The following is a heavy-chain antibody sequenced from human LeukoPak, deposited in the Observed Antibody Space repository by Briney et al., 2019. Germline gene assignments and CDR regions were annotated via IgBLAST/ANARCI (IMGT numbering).Heavy chain of an antibody. CDR3: AKDRTELGDFVDY. Sequence: GGSLRLSCAASGFTFSNYGMLWVRQAPGKGLEWVSFIRSDGINKYYADSVKGRFTISRDNSKNTLYLQMNSLRVEDTAVYYCAKDRTELGDFVDYWGQGTLVSVSS. CDR1: GFTFSNYG. D-gene: IGHD2-21*02. V-gene: IGHV3-30*02. CDR2: IRSDGINK. J-gene: IGHJ4*02.